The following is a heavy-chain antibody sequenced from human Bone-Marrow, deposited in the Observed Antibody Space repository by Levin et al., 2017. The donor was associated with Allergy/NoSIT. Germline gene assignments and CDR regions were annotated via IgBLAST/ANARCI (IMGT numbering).Heavy chain of an antibody. J-gene: IGHJ4*02. CDR3: ARANFYDSWSYSDYFFDY. CDR1: GYTFTNYY. V-gene: IGHV1-46*01. CDR2: INPTGGRT. D-gene: IGHD3-10*01. Sequence: GESLKISCKSSGYTFTNYYIHWVRQAPGQGLEWMGVINPTGGRTNYAQRFQGRVTMTWDTSTNTVYMEVSSLRSEDTAMYYCARANFYDSWSYSDYFFDYWGQGTLVTVSS.